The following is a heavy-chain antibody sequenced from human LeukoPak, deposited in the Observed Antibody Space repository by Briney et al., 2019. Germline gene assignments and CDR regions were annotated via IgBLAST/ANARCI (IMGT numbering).Heavy chain of an antibody. J-gene: IGHJ6*02. D-gene: IGHD3-10*01. CDR1: GGSISSYY. V-gene: IGHV4-4*09. CDR3: AKDVASGSYSSSYHGMDV. CDR2: IYTSGST. Sequence: SETLSLTCTVSGGSISSYYWSWIRQPPGKGLEWIGYIYTSGSTNYNPSLKSRVTISVDTSKNQFSLKLSSVTAADTAVYYCAKDVASGSYSSSYHGMDVWGQGTTVTVSS.